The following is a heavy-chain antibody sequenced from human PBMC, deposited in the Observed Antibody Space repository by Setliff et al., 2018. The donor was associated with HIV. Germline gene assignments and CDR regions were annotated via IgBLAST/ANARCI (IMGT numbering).Heavy chain of an antibody. CDR1: GFTFSNYD. V-gene: IGHV3-23*01. CDR2: ISDSGGKT. J-gene: IGHJ5*02. D-gene: IGHD5-12*01. CDR3: AKEYSASSENP. Sequence: PGGSLRLSCAASGFTFSNYDMSWVRQAPEKGLEWVSGISDSGGKTYYTDPVKGRFTISRDNSKNTLYLQMNSLRVEDTAVYYCAKEYSASSENPWGQGTLVTVSS.